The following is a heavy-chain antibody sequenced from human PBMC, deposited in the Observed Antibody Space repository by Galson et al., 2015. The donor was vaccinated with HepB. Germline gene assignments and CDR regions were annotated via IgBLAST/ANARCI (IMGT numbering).Heavy chain of an antibody. Sequence: QSGAEVKKPGESLRISCKASGYRFTSYWITWVRQMPGKGLEWMGRIDPSDSYTNYNPSFEGHVTISADKSMNIAYLQWSSLKASDTAMYYCARLGVDTALHWYFDLWGRGTLVTVSS. J-gene: IGHJ2*01. D-gene: IGHD5-18*01. CDR2: IDPSDSYT. CDR1: GYRFTSYW. CDR3: ARLGVDTALHWYFDL. V-gene: IGHV5-10-1*01.